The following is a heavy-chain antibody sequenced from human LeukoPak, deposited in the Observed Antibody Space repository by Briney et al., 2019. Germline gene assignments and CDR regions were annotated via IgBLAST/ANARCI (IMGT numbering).Heavy chain of an antibody. J-gene: IGHJ6*03. Sequence: PGGSLRLSCAASGFTFSSYGMHWVRQAPGKGLEWVAFIRYDGSNKYYADSVKGRFTISRDNSKNTLYLQMNSLRAEDTAVYYCAKDRVGASSSGWYNSPFEENYMDVWGKGTTVTVSS. D-gene: IGHD6-19*01. CDR1: GFTFSSYG. CDR2: IRYDGSNK. CDR3: AKDRVGASSSGWYNSPFEENYMDV. V-gene: IGHV3-30*02.